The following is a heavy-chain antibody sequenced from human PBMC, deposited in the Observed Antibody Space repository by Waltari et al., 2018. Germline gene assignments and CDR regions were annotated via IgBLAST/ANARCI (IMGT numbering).Heavy chain of an antibody. J-gene: IGHJ4*02. V-gene: IGHV1-69*08. CDR3: ARDQEDGDYDDY. CDR2: SIPIFGTA. CDR1: GGTSSSYA. Sequence: VKLGQSGAEVKKPRSWVKVSCKDSGGTSSSYAISWVRQAQGQGLEWMGSSIPIFGTANYAQKFQGRVTITADKSTSTAYTELSSLRSEDTAVYYCARDQEDGDYDDYWGQGTLVTVSS. D-gene: IGHD4-17*01.